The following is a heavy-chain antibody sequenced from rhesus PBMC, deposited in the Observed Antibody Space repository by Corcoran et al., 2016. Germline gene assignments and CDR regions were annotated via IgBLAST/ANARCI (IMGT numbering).Heavy chain of an antibody. J-gene: IGHJ4*01. V-gene: IGHV4-127*01. D-gene: IGHD6-13*01. CDR3: ARAVAAGLDY. Sequence: QVQLQESGPGLVKPSETLSLTCAVSGYSISSGYGWGWIRQTPGKGLEWIGQIYGGSGSTYYNPSLKSRVTVSKDTSKNQFSLKLSSVTAADTAVYYCARAVAAGLDYWGQGVLVTVSS. CDR2: IYGGSGST. CDR1: GYSISSGYG.